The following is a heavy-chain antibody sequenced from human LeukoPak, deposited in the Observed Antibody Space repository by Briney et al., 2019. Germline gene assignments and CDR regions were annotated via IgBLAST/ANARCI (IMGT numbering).Heavy chain of an antibody. CDR3: AKGPRVTAAALGPFDY. D-gene: IGHD6-25*01. V-gene: IGHV3-23*01. Sequence: GGSLRLSCAASGFTFSSYAMSWVRQAPGKGLEWVSGISGGGGGTYYADSVKGRFTTYRDYSKNTLYLQMNSLRAEDTAVYYCAKGPRVTAAALGPFDYWGQGTLVTVSS. J-gene: IGHJ4*02. CDR1: GFTFSSYA. CDR2: ISGGGGGT.